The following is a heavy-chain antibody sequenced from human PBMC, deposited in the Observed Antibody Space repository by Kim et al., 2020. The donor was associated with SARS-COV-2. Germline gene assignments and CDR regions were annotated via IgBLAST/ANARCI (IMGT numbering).Heavy chain of an antibody. J-gene: IGHJ6*02. CDR1: GYTFTSYG. D-gene: IGHD3-10*01. Sequence: ASVKVSCKASGYTFTSYGISWVRQAPGQGLEWMGWISAYNGNTNYAQKLQGRVTMTTDTFTSTAYMELRSLRSDDTAVYYCARGNVLLWFGELLGGMDVWGQGTTVTVSS. V-gene: IGHV1-18*01. CDR2: ISAYNGNT. CDR3: ARGNVLLWFGELLGGMDV.